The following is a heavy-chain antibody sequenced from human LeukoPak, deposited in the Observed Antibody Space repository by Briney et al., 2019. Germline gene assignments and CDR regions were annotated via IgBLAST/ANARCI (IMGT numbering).Heavy chain of an antibody. Sequence: PGGSLRLSCAASGFTFSSYWMSWVRQAPGKGLEWVANIKQDGSEKYYVDSVKGRFTISRDNAKNSLYLQMNSLRAEDTAVYYCARVGRDGDYGSYFDYWGQGTLVTVSS. D-gene: IGHD4-17*01. CDR3: ARVGRDGDYGSYFDY. J-gene: IGHJ4*02. V-gene: IGHV3-7*01. CDR1: GFTFSSYW. CDR2: IKQDGSEK.